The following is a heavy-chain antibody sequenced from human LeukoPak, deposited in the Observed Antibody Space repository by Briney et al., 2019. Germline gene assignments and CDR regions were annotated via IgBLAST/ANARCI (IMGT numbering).Heavy chain of an antibody. Sequence: ASVKVSCKVSGYSLSDISMHWVRQAPGKGLEWMGCFDPEDGETIYAQKFQGRVTMTEDTSTDTAYMELSSLRSEDTAVYYCATDSSGYHPYYFDYWGQGTLVTVSS. CDR1: GYSLSDIS. V-gene: IGHV1-24*01. D-gene: IGHD3-22*01. J-gene: IGHJ4*02. CDR2: FDPEDGET. CDR3: ATDSSGYHPYYFDY.